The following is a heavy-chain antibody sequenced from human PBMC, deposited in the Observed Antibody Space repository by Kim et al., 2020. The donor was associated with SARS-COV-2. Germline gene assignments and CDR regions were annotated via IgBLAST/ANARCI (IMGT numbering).Heavy chain of an antibody. CDR3: ASSYYDSSGFFEL. V-gene: IGHV4-34*01. J-gene: IGHJ4*02. D-gene: IGHD3-22*01. Sequence: YTPTLKSRVTISVDTSKNQFSLKLSSVTAADTAVYYCASSYYDSSGFFELWGQGTLVTVSS.